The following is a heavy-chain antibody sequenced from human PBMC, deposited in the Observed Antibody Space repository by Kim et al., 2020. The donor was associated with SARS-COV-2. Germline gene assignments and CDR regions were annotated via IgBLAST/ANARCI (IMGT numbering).Heavy chain of an antibody. CDR2: IKPDGSEK. D-gene: IGHD2-15*01. V-gene: IGHV3-7*01. CDR3: ARDSPRSGKYYVFDT. Sequence: GGSLRLSCAASGFTFSSSWISWVRQAPGKGLEWVANIKPDGSEKYYVDSVKGRFTISRDNAKNSLYLQMDSLRVEDTAVYYCARDSPRSGKYYVFDTWG. J-gene: IGHJ3*02. CDR1: GFTFSSSW.